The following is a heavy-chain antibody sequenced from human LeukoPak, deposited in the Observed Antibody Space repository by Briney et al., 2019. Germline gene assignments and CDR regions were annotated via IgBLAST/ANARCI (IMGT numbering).Heavy chain of an antibody. D-gene: IGHD3-10*01. Sequence: ASVKVSCKASGYTFTSYGINWVRQATGQGLEWMGWMNPKSGTTGYAQKFQGRVTITRNTSTNTSYLEVNNLKSADTAVYYCARAEGDSTWFGWFDAWGQGTLVAVS. V-gene: IGHV1-8*03. CDR3: ARAEGDSTWFGWFDA. J-gene: IGHJ5*02. CDR1: GYTFTSYG. CDR2: MNPKSGTT.